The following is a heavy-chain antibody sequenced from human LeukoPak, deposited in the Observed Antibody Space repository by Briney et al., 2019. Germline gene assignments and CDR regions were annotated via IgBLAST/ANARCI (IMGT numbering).Heavy chain of an antibody. J-gene: IGHJ4*02. CDR1: GFTFSSYG. Sequence: GRSLRLSCAASGFTFSSYGMHWVRQAPGKGLEWVAVISYDGSNKYYADSVKGRFTISRDNSKNALYLQMNSLRAEDTAVYYCARGTSRYGGNSHWGQGTLVTVSS. V-gene: IGHV3-30*03. D-gene: IGHD4-23*01. CDR2: ISYDGSNK. CDR3: ARGTSRYGGNSH.